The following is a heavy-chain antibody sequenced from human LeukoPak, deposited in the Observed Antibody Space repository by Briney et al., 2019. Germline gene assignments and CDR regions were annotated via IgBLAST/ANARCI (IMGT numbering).Heavy chain of an antibody. CDR1: GGSISSYY. CDR2: INHSGRT. D-gene: IGHD3-3*01. CDR3: SRRSVSRFLEWIGFDS. V-gene: IGHV4-34*01. J-gene: IGHJ5*01. Sequence: PSETLSLTCTVSGGSISSYYWSWIRQPAGKGLEWIGEINHSGRTNLNSSLKSRVTISVDTSKNQFSLRLSSVTAADTGVYYCSRRSVSRFLEWIGFDSWGQGTLVTVSS.